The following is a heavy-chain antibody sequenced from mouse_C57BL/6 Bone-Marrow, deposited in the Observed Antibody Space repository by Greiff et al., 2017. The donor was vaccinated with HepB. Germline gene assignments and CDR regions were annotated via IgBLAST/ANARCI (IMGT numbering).Heavy chain of an antibody. J-gene: IGHJ4*01. Sequence: EVQLQQSGPELVKPGASVKISCKASGYSFTDYNMNWVTQSNGKSLEWIGVINPNYGTTSYNQKFKGKATVTVDQSSSTAYMQLNSLTSEDSAVYYCARSGYYGFYYAMDYWGQGTSVTVSS. CDR1: GYSFTDYN. CDR2: INPNYGTT. D-gene: IGHD2-2*01. V-gene: IGHV1-39*01. CDR3: ARSGYYGFYYAMDY.